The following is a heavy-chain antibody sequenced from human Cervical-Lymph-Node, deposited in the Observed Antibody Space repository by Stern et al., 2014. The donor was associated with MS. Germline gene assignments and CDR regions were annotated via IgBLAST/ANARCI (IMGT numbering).Heavy chain of an antibody. Sequence: VQLVESGGGVVQPGRSLRLSCAASRFTFSFYGMHWVRQAPGKGLEWVAFISYDGNNRYYADSVKGRFTISRDNSQNTLYLQMNSLRAEDTAVYYCAKAQRGYNYGFDYWGQGTLVTVSS. CDR2: ISYDGNNR. CDR1: RFTFSFYG. D-gene: IGHD5-18*01. CDR3: AKAQRGYNYGFDY. J-gene: IGHJ4*02. V-gene: IGHV3-30*18.